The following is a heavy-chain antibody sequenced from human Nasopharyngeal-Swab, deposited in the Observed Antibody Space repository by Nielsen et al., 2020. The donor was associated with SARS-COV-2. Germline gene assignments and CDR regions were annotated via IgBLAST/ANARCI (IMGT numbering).Heavy chain of an antibody. CDR2: INHSGST. Sequence: WIRQPPGKGLEWIGKINHSGSTNYNPSLKSRVTISVDTSKNQFSLKLSSVTAADTAVYYCARATYYDYVWGSYRPGAFDIWGQGTMVTVSS. J-gene: IGHJ3*02. V-gene: IGHV4-34*01. CDR3: ARATYYDYVWGSYRPGAFDI. D-gene: IGHD3-16*02.